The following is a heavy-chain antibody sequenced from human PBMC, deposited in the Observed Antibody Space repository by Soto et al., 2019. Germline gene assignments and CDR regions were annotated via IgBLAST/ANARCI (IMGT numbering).Heavy chain of an antibody. CDR1: GGSILDSTYY. J-gene: IGHJ5*02. Sequence: QLLLQESGPGLVKPSETLSLTCTVSGGSILDSTYYWAWIRQSPGKGLEWIGTIFYSGGTFYTPSLKRRVPMSVGTSNNQSSLKLSSVTAADTAVYYCARQASGYYYGWFDPWGQGTLVTVSS. CDR3: ARQASGYYYGWFDP. D-gene: IGHD3-22*01. V-gene: IGHV4-39*01. CDR2: IFYSGGT.